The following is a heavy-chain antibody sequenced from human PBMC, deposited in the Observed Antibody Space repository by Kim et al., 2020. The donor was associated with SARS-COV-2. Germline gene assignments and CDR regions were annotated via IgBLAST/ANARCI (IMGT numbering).Heavy chain of an antibody. CDR3: ATFPSSLAAK. D-gene: IGHD6-6*01. Sequence: YIYTADSVKRRFTVSRDNAKTSLYLQMNRLRAEETAVYYCATFPSSLAAKWGRGTLVTVSS. V-gene: IGHV3-21*01. CDR2: YI. J-gene: IGHJ4*02.